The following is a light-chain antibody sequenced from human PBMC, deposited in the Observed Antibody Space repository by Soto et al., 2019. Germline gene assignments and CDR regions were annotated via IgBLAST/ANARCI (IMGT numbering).Light chain of an antibody. CDR1: QSVSSSY. CDR2: GAS. V-gene: IGKV3D-20*02. Sequence: IMLTQSPGTLSLTPGERATLSCRASQSVSSSYLAWYQQKPGQAPRLLIYGASSRATGIPDRFSGSGSGTDFTLTISRLEPEDFALYYCQQRYNWPPTFGQGTKVDI. J-gene: IGKJ1*01. CDR3: QQRYNWPPT.